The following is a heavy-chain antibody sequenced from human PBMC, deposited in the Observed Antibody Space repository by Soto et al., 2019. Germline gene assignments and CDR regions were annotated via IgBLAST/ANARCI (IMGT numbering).Heavy chain of an antibody. V-gene: IGHV3-30*04. CDR2: ISYDGSNA. CDR1: GFSFSTYA. Sequence: PGGSLRLSCTASGFSFSTYAMYWVRQAPGKGLEWVAIISYDGSNAQYADSVKGRFTVARDNSKNTLYLQMHSLTAEDTAVYYCARELRGFDPWGQGTLVTVSS. CDR3: ARELRGFDP. J-gene: IGHJ5*02.